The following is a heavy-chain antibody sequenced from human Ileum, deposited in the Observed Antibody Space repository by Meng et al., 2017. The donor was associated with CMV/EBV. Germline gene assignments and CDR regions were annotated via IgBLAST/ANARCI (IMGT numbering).Heavy chain of an antibody. Sequence: VQLQGSGPGLVKPSETLSLTCSVSGASIRSYCWSWIRQPAGKGLEWIGRFTARGNTNYNPSLKSRVTMSLDTSLNQFSLRLNSVTAADTAVYYCARDVIRDDTGSWFDPWGQGTLVTVSS. J-gene: IGHJ5*02. CDR1: GASIRSYC. V-gene: IGHV4-4*07. CDR3: ARDVIRDDTGSWFDP. CDR2: FTARGNT. D-gene: IGHD3-9*01.